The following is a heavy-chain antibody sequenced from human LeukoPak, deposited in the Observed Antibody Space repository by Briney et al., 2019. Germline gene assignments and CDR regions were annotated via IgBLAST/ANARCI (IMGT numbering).Heavy chain of an antibody. D-gene: IGHD6-13*01. CDR1: GGSVSSYY. J-gene: IGHJ4*02. V-gene: IGHV4-59*08. CDR2: IYYSGSS. CDR3: ARHAGADYSSWNYFDY. Sequence: SETLSLTCTVSGGSVSSYYWSWIRQPPGKGLEWIAYIYYSGSSNSNPSLKSRATISLDTSKNQFSLKLSSVTAADTAVYYCARHAGADYSSWNYFDYWGQGTLVTVSS.